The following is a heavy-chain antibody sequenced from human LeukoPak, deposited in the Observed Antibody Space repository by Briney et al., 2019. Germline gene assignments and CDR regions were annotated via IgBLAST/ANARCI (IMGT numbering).Heavy chain of an antibody. V-gene: IGHV1-2*02. CDR1: GYTFTGYY. Sequence: ASVKVSCKASGYTFTGYYIHWVRQAPGQGLEWMGWINPNSGGTNYAQKFQGRVTMTRDTSISTAYMELSRLRSDDTAVYYCARDPDIPSYGLVSWFDPWGQGTLVTVSS. CDR3: ARDPDIPSYGLVSWFDP. CDR2: INPNSGGT. J-gene: IGHJ5*02. D-gene: IGHD5-18*01.